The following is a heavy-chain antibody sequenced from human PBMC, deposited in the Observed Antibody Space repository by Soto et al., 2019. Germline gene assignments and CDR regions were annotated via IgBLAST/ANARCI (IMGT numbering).Heavy chain of an antibody. CDR2: IYWDDDK. V-gene: IGHV2-5*02. J-gene: IGHJ4*02. Sequence: QITLKESGPTLVKPTQTLTLTCTFSGFSLSTSGVGVGWIRQPPGKALEWLALIYWDDDKRYSPSLKSRLTITKDTSKNPVVLTMTNMDPVDTATYYCAHHYSSSHHRGFDYWGQGTLVTVSS. CDR3: AHHYSSSHHRGFDY. D-gene: IGHD6-13*01. CDR1: GFSLSTSGVG.